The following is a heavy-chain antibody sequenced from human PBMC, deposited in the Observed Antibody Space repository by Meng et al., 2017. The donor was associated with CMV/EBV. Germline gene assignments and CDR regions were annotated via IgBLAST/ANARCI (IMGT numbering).Heavy chain of an antibody. V-gene: IGHV1-2*02. CDR1: GYTFTGYY. CDR2: INPNSGGT. J-gene: IGHJ4*02. Sequence: ASVKVSCKASGYTFTGYYMHWVRQAPGQGLEWMGWINPNSGGTNYAQKFQGRVTMTRDTSISTAYMELSRLGSDDTAVYYCARESSLLGQLVDYWGQGTLVTVSS. D-gene: IGHD6-6*01. CDR3: ARESSLLGQLVDY.